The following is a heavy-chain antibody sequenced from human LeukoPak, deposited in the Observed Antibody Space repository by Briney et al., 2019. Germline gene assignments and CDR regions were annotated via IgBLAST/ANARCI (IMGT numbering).Heavy chain of an antibody. D-gene: IGHD2-2*01. Sequence: SETLSLTCAVYGGSFSGYYWSWIRQPPRKLLEWIGEIHHSGSTNYNPTLKRRVTIPVATSKNQFSLKLSSVTAADTAVYYCARAVGRYCSSTSCYAGAFDYWGQGTLVTVSS. CDR3: ARAVGRYCSSTSCYAGAFDY. V-gene: IGHV4-34*01. CDR2: IHHSGST. J-gene: IGHJ4*02. CDR1: GGSFSGYY.